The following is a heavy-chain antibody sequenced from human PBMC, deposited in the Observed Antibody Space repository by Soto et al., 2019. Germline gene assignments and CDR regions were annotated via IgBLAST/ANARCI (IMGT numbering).Heavy chain of an antibody. CDR2: IYYSGST. CDR1: GGSISSYY. J-gene: IGHJ5*02. D-gene: IGHD2-15*01. Sequence: SETLSLTCTVSGGSISSYYWSWIRQPPGKGLEWIGYIYYSGSTNYNPSLKSRVTISVDTSKNQFSLKLSSVTAADTAVYYCARRRSHRTYWFDPWGQGTLVTVSS. CDR3: ARRRSHRTYWFDP. V-gene: IGHV4-59*08.